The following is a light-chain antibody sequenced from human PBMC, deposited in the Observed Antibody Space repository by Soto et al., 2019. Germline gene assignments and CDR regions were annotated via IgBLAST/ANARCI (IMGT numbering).Light chain of an antibody. CDR2: DAS. J-gene: IGKJ2*02. CDR1: QSVSSY. V-gene: IGKV3-11*01. CDR3: QQRGKWPST. Sequence: EIVLTQSLDTLSLSPGERATLSCLASQSVSSYLAWYQQKPGQAPRLLIYDASNRATGIPARFSGSGSGTDFTLTISSLEPEDFAVYYCQQRGKWPSTFGPGTKVDTK.